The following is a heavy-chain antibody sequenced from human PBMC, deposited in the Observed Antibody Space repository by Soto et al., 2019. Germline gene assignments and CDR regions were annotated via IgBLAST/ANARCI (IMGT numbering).Heavy chain of an antibody. CDR3: ARDSYGILYYGMDX. V-gene: IGHV3-30-3*01. D-gene: IGHD5-18*01. Sequence: TGGSLRLSCAASGFTFSSYAMHWVRQAPGKGLEWVAFISHDGSNKYYADSVKGRFTISRDNSKKTLYLQMNSLRAEETAVYYCARDSYGILYYGMDXWGQGTTVTVS. J-gene: IGHJ6*02. CDR1: GFTFSSYA. CDR2: ISHDGSNK.